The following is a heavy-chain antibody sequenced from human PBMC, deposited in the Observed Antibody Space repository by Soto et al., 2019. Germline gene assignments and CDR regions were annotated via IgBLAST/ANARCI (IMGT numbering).Heavy chain of an antibody. V-gene: IGHV3-53*01. CDR2: IYSGGST. D-gene: IGHD2-15*01. CDR3: ARDEGYCSGGSCYYFDY. CDR1: GFTVSSNY. Sequence: GGSLRLSCVASGFTVSSNYMSWVRQAPGKGLEWVSVIYSGGSTYYADSVKGRFTISRDNSKNTLYLQMNSLRAEDTAVYYCARDEGYCSGGSCYYFDYWGQGTLVTVSS. J-gene: IGHJ4*02.